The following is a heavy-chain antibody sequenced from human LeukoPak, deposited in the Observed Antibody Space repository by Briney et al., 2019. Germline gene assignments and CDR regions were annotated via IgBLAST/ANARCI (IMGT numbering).Heavy chain of an antibody. CDR2: IGTAGDT. Sequence: PGGSLRLSCAASRLAFSSYDMHRVRQATGQGLEWVSAIGTAGDTYYPGSVKARFTISRENAKNSLYLQMNSLRAGDTAVYYCARTHRCYYGWGIYDNDAFDIWGQGTMVTVSS. CDR1: RLAFSSYD. D-gene: IGHD3-10*01. V-gene: IGHV3-13*04. CDR3: ARTHRCYYGWGIYDNDAFDI. J-gene: IGHJ3*02.